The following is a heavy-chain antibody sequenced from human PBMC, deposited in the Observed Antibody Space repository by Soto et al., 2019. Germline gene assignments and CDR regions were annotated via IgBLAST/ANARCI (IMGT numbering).Heavy chain of an antibody. J-gene: IGHJ4*02. CDR1: GFTFSSYT. V-gene: IGHV3-30*04. D-gene: IGHD3-10*01. CDR2: MSYDGSHI. CDR3: ARGFAGGSSFYSFDF. Sequence: QVHLVESGGGVVQPGRSLRLSCAASGFTFSSYTIHWVRQAPGTGLEWVAVMSYDGSHIYYAESVEGRFTVSRDNSKNTLYLQMDRLRVEYTAVYYCARGFAGGSSFYSFDFWGLGTLVTVSS.